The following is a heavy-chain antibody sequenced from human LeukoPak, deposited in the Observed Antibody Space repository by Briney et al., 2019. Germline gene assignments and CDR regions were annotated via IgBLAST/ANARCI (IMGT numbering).Heavy chain of an antibody. CDR1: GFTFSRYW. Sequence: LAGGSLRLSCAASGFTFSRYWMTWVRQAPGKGLEWVANIKHDGSERYYVDSVKGRFTISRHNSKNTLYLQMNSLRAEDTAVYYCARVPAPQYSSGWYFDYWGQGTLVTVSS. CDR3: ARVPAPQYSSGWYFDY. CDR2: IKHDGSER. V-gene: IGHV3-7*05. J-gene: IGHJ4*02. D-gene: IGHD6-19*01.